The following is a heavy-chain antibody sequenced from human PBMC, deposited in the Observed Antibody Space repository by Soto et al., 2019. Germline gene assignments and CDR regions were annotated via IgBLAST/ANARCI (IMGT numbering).Heavy chain of an antibody. V-gene: IGHV4-39*01. CDR3: ARLSRHRRTSITIFGVVTYYFDY. D-gene: IGHD3-3*01. CDR1: GGSISSSSYY. J-gene: IGHJ4*02. CDR2: IYYSGST. Sequence: SETLSLTCTVSGGSISSSSYYRGWIRQPPGKGLEWIGSIYYSGSTYYNPSLKSRVTISVDTSKNQFSLKLSSVTAADTAVYYCARLSRHRRTSITIFGVVTYYFDYWGQGTLVTVSS.